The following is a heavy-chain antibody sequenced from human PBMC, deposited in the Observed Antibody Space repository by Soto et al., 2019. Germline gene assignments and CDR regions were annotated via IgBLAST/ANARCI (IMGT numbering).Heavy chain of an antibody. CDR1: GGSFGTYA. Sequence: QVQLVQSGAEVKKPGSSVKVSCKASGGSFGTYAVSWVRQAPGQGLEWMGAIIPNFGSTNYAQKFQGRLTITADESTSTAYMELSRLKSEDTAVYYCAREDSSPFYYGVDVWSQGTTVSVSS. CDR2: IIPNFGST. V-gene: IGHV1-69*01. J-gene: IGHJ6*02. D-gene: IGHD2-2*01. CDR3: AREDSSPFYYGVDV.